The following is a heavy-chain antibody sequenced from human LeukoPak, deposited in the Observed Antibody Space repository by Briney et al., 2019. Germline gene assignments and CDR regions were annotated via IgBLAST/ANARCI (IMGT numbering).Heavy chain of an antibody. CDR2: IRYDGSNK. CDR1: GFTFSSYG. V-gene: IGHV3-30*02. CDR3: AKAPPHIVATINDAFDI. D-gene: IGHD5-12*01. Sequence: GGSLRLSCAASGFTFSSYGMHWVRQAPGKGLEWMAFIRYDGSNKYYADSVKGRFTISRDNSKNTLYLQMNSLRAEDTAVYYCAKAPPHIVATINDAFDIWGQGTMVTVSS. J-gene: IGHJ3*02.